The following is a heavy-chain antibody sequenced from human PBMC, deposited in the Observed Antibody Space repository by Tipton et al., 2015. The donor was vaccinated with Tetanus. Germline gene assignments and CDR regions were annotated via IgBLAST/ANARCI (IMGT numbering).Heavy chain of an antibody. V-gene: IGHV3-7*01. Sequence: SLRLSCAASGFTFSTSWMTWVRQAPGKGLEWVANINQDESETYYVDSVKGRFTISRDNTKNSLYLQMNSLRAEDTAVYYCANKGGGDSDYCGQGALVTVSS. CDR3: ANKGGGDSDY. J-gene: IGHJ4*02. CDR1: GFTFSTSW. CDR2: INQDESET. D-gene: IGHD2-21*01.